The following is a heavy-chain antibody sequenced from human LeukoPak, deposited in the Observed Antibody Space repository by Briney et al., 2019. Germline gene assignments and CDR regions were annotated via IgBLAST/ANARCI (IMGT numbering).Heavy chain of an antibody. CDR1: GFTFSSYE. D-gene: IGHD3-10*01. J-gene: IGHJ4*02. CDR3: ARGSGSYYIY. V-gene: IGHV3-7*01. Sequence: GGSLRLSCAASGFTFSSYEMNWVRQAPGKGLERVANIKQDGSEKYYVDSVKGRFTISRDNAKNSLYLQMNSLRAEDTAVYHCARGSGSYYIYWGQGTLVTVSS. CDR2: IKQDGSEK.